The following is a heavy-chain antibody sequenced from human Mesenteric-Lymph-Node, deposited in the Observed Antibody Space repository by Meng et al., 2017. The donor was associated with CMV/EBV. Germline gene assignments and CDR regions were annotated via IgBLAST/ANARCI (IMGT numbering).Heavy chain of an antibody. D-gene: IGHD6-13*01. Sequence: QITLTESGPTLVKPIQNLTLTFTFSGFSISPSGVGVGWIRQPPGKALEWLALIYWDDDKRYSPSLKSRLTITKDTSKNQVVLTMTNMDPVDTATHYCAHSSGIAAAGPFYFDYWGQGTLVTVSS. CDR3: AHSSGIAAAGPFYFDY. J-gene: IGHJ4*02. V-gene: IGHV2-5*02. CDR1: GFSISPSGVG. CDR2: IYWDDDK.